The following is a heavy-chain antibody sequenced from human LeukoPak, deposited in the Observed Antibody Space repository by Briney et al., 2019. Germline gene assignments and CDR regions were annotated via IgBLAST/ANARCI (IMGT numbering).Heavy chain of an antibody. Sequence: ASVMVSCKASGYTFTSYGISWVRQAPGRGLEWMGWISAYNGNTNYAQNLQGRVTMTTDTSTSTAYMELRSLRSDDTAVYYCARPYYYDGYFDYWGQGTLVTVSS. CDR2: ISAYNGNT. D-gene: IGHD3-22*01. CDR1: GYTFTSYG. CDR3: ARPYYYDGYFDY. V-gene: IGHV1-18*01. J-gene: IGHJ4*02.